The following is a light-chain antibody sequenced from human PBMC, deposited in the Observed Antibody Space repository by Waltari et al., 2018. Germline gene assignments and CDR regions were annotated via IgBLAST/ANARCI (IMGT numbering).Light chain of an antibody. V-gene: IGKV3-20*01. CDR3: QHYVRLPAT. Sequence: EIVLTQSPGTLSLSPGASATLSCWASQSVGKFLAWYQQKPGQAPRLLIYGASSRATGIPDRFSGSGSGTDFSLTINRLEPEDFAVYYCQHYVRLPATFGQGTKVEI. CDR2: GAS. CDR1: QSVGKF. J-gene: IGKJ1*01.